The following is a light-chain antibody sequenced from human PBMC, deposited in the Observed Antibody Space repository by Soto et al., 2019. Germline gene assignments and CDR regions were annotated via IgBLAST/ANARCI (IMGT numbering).Light chain of an antibody. CDR1: QSLRSGD. CDR3: HHYGSSSRT. V-gene: IGKV3-20*01. Sequence: PGERVTLSCRASQSLRSGDLAYSQQRPGQAPGLLMYGASSRATGIPGGFSGSGSGTDFNLTVSRLAPEDFAVFYCHHYGSSSRTFGQGTKVAIK. J-gene: IGKJ1*01. CDR2: GAS.